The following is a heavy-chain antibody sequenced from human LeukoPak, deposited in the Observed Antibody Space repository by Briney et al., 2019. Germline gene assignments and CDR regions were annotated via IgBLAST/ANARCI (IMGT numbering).Heavy chain of an antibody. CDR3: ASLGLVRVWYYMDV. Sequence: SVKVSCKASGGTFSSYAISWVRQAPGQGLEWMGGIIPIFGTANYAQKFQGRVTITADESTSTAYMELSSLRSEDTAVYYCASLGLVRVWYYMDVWGKGTTVTVSS. J-gene: IGHJ6*03. D-gene: IGHD3-10*01. CDR1: GGTFSSYA. CDR2: IIPIFGTA. V-gene: IGHV1-69*13.